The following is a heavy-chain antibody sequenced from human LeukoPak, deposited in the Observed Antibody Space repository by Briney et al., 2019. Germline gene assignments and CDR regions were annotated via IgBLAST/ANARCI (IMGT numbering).Heavy chain of an antibody. D-gene: IGHD2-2*01. Sequence: GGSLRLSCATSGFSFSSHGMSWVRQAPGKGLEWVSGIIGGAGSTYYADSVRGRFTISGDNSKNTLYLQMNSLRADDTAVYYCAHGTMYQLDSWGQGTLVTVSS. CDR1: GFSFSSHG. CDR3: AHGTMYQLDS. J-gene: IGHJ4*02. CDR2: IIGGAGST. V-gene: IGHV3-23*01.